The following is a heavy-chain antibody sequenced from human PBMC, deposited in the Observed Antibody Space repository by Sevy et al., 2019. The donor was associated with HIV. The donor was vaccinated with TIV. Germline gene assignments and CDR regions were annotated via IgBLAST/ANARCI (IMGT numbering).Heavy chain of an antibody. Sequence: GGSLRLSCAASGFTFSSYEMNWVRQAPGKGLEWVSYISSSGSTIYYADSVKGRFTISRDNAKNSLYLQMNSLRAEDTAVYYCAREGYSSSWFYYYYYMDVWGKGTTVTVSS. CDR1: GFTFSSYE. D-gene: IGHD6-13*01. CDR3: AREGYSSSWFYYYYYMDV. V-gene: IGHV3-48*03. J-gene: IGHJ6*03. CDR2: ISSSGSTI.